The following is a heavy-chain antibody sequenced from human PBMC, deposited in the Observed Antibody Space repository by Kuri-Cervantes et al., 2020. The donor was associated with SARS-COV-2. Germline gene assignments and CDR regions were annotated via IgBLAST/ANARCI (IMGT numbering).Heavy chain of an antibody. D-gene: IGHD3-3*01. CDR2: IRYDGSNK. Sequence: LSLTCAASGFTFSSYGMHWVRQAPGKGLEWVAFIRYDGSNKYYADSVKGRFTISRDNSKNSLYLQMNSLKTEDTAVYYCAREYYDFWSGYFVAGNYYYYMDVWGKGTTVTVSS. CDR1: GFTFSSYG. J-gene: IGHJ6*03. CDR3: AREYYDFWSGYFVAGNYYYYMDV. V-gene: IGHV3-33*01.